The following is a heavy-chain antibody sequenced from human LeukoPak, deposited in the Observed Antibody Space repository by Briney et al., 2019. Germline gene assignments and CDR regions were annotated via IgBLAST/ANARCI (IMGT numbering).Heavy chain of an antibody. CDR2: ISDSGDTT. J-gene: IGHJ4*02. V-gene: IGHV3-23*01. CDR1: GFIFSSYG. D-gene: IGHD3-22*01. Sequence: AGSLRLSCAASGFIFSSYGMSWVRLAPGKGLEWVSSISDSGDTTFYADFLKGRFTVSRDNSKNTLYLQMNSLTADDTAVYYCAKAGDSAYYHDKSGYYYWGQGTLVTVSS. CDR3: AKAGDSAYYHDKSGYYY.